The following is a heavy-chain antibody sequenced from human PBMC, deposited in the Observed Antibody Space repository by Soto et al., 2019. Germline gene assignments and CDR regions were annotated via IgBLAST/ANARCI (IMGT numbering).Heavy chain of an antibody. J-gene: IGHJ6*03. Sequence: GGSLRLSCAASGFSFSDYYMSWIRQAPGKGLEWVSYISSSGSTIYYADSVKGRFTISRDNAKNSLYLQMNSLRAEDTAVYYCARDREKYCSGGSCYYYYCYYKDVWGKGTTVTVSS. CDR2: ISSSGSTI. D-gene: IGHD2-15*01. CDR1: GFSFSDYY. CDR3: ARDREKYCSGGSCYYYYCYYKDV. V-gene: IGHV3-11*01.